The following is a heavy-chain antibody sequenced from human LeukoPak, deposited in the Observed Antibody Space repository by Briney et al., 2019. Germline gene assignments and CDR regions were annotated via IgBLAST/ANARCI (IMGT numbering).Heavy chain of an antibody. CDR2: INPSGGST. CDR3: ARQEGDTIFGVVTHFDY. D-gene: IGHD3-3*01. Sequence: ASVKDSCKASGYTFTSYYMHWVRQAPGQGLEWMGIINPSGGSTSYAQKFQGRVTMTRDTSTSTVYMELSSLRSEDTAVYYCARQEGDTIFGVVTHFDYWGQGTLVTVSS. CDR1: GYTFTSYY. V-gene: IGHV1-46*01. J-gene: IGHJ4*02.